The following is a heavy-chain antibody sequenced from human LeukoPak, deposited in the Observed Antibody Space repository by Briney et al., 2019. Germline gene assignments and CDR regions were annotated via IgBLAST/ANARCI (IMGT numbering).Heavy chain of an antibody. J-gene: IGHJ5*02. V-gene: IGHV4-28*03. Sequence: SETLSLTCAVSGFSISSSNWWGWIRQPPGKGLEWIGHIYYSGSTYYNPSLKSRVTISVDTSKNQFSLKLSSVTAADTAVYYCARGLRYFDWLWPRPFDPWGQGTLVTVSS. CDR2: IYYSGST. D-gene: IGHD3-9*01. CDR3: ARGLRYFDWLWPRPFDP. CDR1: GFSISSSNW.